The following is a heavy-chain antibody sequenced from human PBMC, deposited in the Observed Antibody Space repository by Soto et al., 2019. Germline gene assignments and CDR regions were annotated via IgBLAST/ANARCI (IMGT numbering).Heavy chain of an antibody. J-gene: IGHJ5*02. CDR2: ISSSSSTI. Sequence: EVQLVESGGGLVQPGGSLRLSCAASGFTFSSYSMNWVRQAPGKGLEWVSYISSSSSTIYYADSVKGRFTISRDNAKNALYLQMNCLRAEDTAVYYCARIRGYSGYEYLWGQGTLVTVSS. V-gene: IGHV3-48*01. CDR3: ARIRGYSGYEYL. D-gene: IGHD5-12*01. CDR1: GFTFSSYS.